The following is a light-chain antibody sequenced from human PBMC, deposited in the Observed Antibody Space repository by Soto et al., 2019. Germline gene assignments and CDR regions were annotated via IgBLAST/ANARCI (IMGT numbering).Light chain of an antibody. CDR3: RQYGVLPKT. CDR2: GVS. CDR1: QRISANY. J-gene: IGKJ1*01. Sequence: EIVLTQSQGTVSLSPGDRATLSCRASQRISANYLAWYQQKPGQAPRLLIYGVSIRATGITDRFAGSGSGPDFTLGSSILEPEDCSVYYCRQYGVLPKTFGQGTTVDIQ. V-gene: IGKV3-20*01.